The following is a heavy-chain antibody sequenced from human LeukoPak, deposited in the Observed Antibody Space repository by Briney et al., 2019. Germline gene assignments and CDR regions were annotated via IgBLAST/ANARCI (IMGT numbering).Heavy chain of an antibody. Sequence: GASVKVSCKASGYTFTGYYMHWVRQAPGQGLEWMGWINPNSGGTNYAQKFQGRVTMTRDTSISTAYMELSRLRSDDTAVYHCARGDCSSASCFLVNWFDPWGQGTLVTVSS. D-gene: IGHD2-2*01. V-gene: IGHV1-2*02. CDR2: INPNSGGT. J-gene: IGHJ5*02. CDR3: ARGDCSSASCFLVNWFDP. CDR1: GYTFTGYY.